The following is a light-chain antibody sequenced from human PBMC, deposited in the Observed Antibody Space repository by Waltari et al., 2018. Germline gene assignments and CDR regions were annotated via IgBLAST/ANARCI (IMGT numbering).Light chain of an antibody. CDR2: GAS. J-gene: IGKJ1*01. CDR3: QQHGSSPPWT. Sequence: EIVLTQSPGTLSLSPGERATLSCRASQSVSSSYLAWYQQKPGQAPRLLSYGASSRATGIPDRFSGSGSGTDFTLTISRLEPEDFAVYYCQQHGSSPPWTFGQGTKVEIK. V-gene: IGKV3-20*01. CDR1: QSVSSSY.